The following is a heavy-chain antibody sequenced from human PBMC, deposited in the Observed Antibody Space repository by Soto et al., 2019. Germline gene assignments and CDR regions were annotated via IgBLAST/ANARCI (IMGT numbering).Heavy chain of an antibody. CDR3: VRDWDCRSTRCRDVFDI. CDR1: GYTFSTYG. D-gene: IGHD2-2*01. CDR2: ISTDNGKA. V-gene: IGHV1-18*01. J-gene: IGHJ3*02. Sequence: QVQLVQSGAEVKKPGASVKVSCKASGYTFSTYGISWVRQAPGQGLEWMGWISTDNGKANYAQKFQDRVTMTTETSTSTVSMELRSLRADDTALFYCVRDWDCRSTRCRDVFDIWGQGTKVTVSS.